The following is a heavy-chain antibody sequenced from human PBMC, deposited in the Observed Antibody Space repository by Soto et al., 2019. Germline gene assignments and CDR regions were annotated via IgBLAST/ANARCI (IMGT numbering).Heavy chain of an antibody. Sequence: SQNLSLTCVISGDSVSSNSAAWNWIRQSPSRGLEWLGRTYYRSKWYNDYAVSVKSRITINPDTSKNQFSLQLNSVTPEDTAVYYCARDSSSSEQYYYYYGMDVWGQGTTVTVSS. J-gene: IGHJ6*02. CDR2: TYYRSKWYN. CDR3: ARDSSSSEQYYYYYGMDV. CDR1: GDSVSSNSAA. V-gene: IGHV6-1*01. D-gene: IGHD6-6*01.